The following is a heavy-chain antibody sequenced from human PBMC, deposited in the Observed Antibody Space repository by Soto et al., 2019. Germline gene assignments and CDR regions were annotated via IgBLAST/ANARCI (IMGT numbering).Heavy chain of an antibody. CDR2: INSDGSST. CDR3: ARGGSGSSFLYYYYGMDV. D-gene: IGHD3-10*01. V-gene: IGHV3-74*01. J-gene: IGHJ6*02. CDR1: GFTFSSYW. Sequence: GGSLRLSCAASGFTFSSYWMHWVRQAPGKGLVWVSRINSDGSSTSYADSVKGRFTISRDNAKNTLYLQMNSLRAEDTAVYYCARGGSGSSFLYYYYGMDVWGQGTTVTVSS.